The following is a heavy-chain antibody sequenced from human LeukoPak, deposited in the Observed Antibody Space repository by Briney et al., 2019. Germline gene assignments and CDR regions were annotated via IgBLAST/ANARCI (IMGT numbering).Heavy chain of an antibody. CDR1: GGSFSGYY. D-gene: IGHD6-19*01. Sequence: PSETLSLTCAVYGGSFSGYYWSWIRQPPGKGLEWIGEINYSGSSNYNPSLKSRVTISIDTSKNQFCLKLSSVTAADTAVYYCARARGAVAGYFDYWGQGTPVTVSS. J-gene: IGHJ4*02. CDR2: INYSGSS. V-gene: IGHV4-34*01. CDR3: ARARGAVAGYFDY.